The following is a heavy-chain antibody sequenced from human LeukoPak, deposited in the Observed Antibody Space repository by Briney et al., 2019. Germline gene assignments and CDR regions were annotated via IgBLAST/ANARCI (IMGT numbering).Heavy chain of an antibody. J-gene: IGHJ5*02. CDR3: ARSRAFNSGAFDP. V-gene: IGHV4-4*02. CDR2: IYHSGST. CDR1: GGSISSSNW. Sequence: SETLSLTCAVSGGSISSSNWWSWVRQPPGKGLEWIGEIYHSGSTNYNPSLKSRVTISVDKSKNQFSLKLSSVTAADTAVYYCARSRAFNSGAFDPWGQGSLVTVSS. D-gene: IGHD1-26*01.